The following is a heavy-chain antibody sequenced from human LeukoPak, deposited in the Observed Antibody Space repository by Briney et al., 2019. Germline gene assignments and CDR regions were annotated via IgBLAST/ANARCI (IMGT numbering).Heavy chain of an antibody. J-gene: IGHJ4*02. D-gene: IGHD6-13*01. V-gene: IGHV1-18*01. Sequence: ASVNVSCKASGYTFTSYGISWVRQAPGQGLEWMGWISAYNGNTNYAQKLQGRVTMTTDTSTSTAYMELRSLRSDDTAVYYCAREARTAAGTVPDYWGQGTLVTVSS. CDR1: GYTFTSYG. CDR2: ISAYNGNT. CDR3: AREARTAAGTVPDY.